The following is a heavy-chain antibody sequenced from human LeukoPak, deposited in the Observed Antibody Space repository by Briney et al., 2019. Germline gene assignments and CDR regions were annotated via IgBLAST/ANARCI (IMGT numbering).Heavy chain of an antibody. J-gene: IGHJ6*02. CDR2: ISQSGST. CDR3: ARANDDEFYLYYGMDV. Sequence: PSETLSLTCAVYGGSFSGYYWNWIRQPPGRGLEWIGEISQSGSTNYNPSLKSRIAMSVDTSKNQFSLQLRSMTAADTAVYFCARANDDEFYLYYGMDVWGQGTTVTVSS. D-gene: IGHD1-1*01. V-gene: IGHV4-34*01. CDR1: GGSFSGYY.